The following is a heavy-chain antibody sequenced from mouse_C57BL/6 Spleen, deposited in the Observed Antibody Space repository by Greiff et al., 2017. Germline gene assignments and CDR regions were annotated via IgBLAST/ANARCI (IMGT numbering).Heavy chain of an antibody. J-gene: IGHJ2*01. D-gene: IGHD5-1-1*01. Sequence: EVQLVESGGGLVQPGGSLSLSCAASGFTFTDYYMSWVRQPPGKALEWLGFIRNKANGYTTEYSASVKGRFTISRDNSQSILYLQMNALRAEDSATYYCARYKIPLDYWGQGTTLTVSS. V-gene: IGHV7-3*01. CDR2: IRNKANGYTT. CDR3: ARYKIPLDY. CDR1: GFTFTDYY.